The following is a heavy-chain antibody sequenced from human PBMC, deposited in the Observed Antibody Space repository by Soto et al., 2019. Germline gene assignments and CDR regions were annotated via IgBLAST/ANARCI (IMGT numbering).Heavy chain of an antibody. CDR3: ARDGRASIAAVYGMDV. CDR1: GYTFTSYG. D-gene: IGHD6-6*01. J-gene: IGHJ6*02. CDR2: ISAYNGNT. Sequence: ASVKVSCKASGYTFTSYGISWVRQAPGQGLEWMGWISAYNGNTNYAQKLQGRVTMTTDTSTSTAYMELRSLRSDDTAVYYCARDGRASIAAVYGMDVWGQGATVTVSS. V-gene: IGHV1-18*04.